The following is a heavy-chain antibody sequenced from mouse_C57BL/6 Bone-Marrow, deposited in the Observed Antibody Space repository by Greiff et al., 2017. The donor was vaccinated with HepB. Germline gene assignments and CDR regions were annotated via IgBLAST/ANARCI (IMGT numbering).Heavy chain of an antibody. CDR3: ARFLAIYYYGFYAMDY. CDR2: IYPGDGDT. J-gene: IGHJ4*01. CDR1: ANAFSSSW. V-gene: IGHV1-82*01. D-gene: IGHD1-1*01. Sequence: VQLQESGPERVKPGAPVKISCKASANAFSSSWMNWVKQRPGKGLEWIGRIYPGDGDTNDNGKFKGKATLTADKSSSTAYMQLSSLTSEDSAVYFCARFLAIYYYGFYAMDYWGQGTSVTVSS.